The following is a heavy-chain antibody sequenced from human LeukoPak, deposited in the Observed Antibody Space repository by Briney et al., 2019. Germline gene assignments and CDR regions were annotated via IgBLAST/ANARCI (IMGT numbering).Heavy chain of an antibody. CDR3: ARDLGRQTPYSSGWPVVY. CDR1: GFTFSSYA. V-gene: IGHV3-23*01. CDR2: ISGSGGST. J-gene: IGHJ4*02. Sequence: GGSLRLSCAASGFTFSSYAMSWVRQAPGKGLEWVSAISGSGGSTYYADSVKGRFTISRDNSKDTLYLQMNSLRAEDTAVYYCARDLGRQTPYSSGWPVVYWGQGTLVTVSS. D-gene: IGHD6-19*01.